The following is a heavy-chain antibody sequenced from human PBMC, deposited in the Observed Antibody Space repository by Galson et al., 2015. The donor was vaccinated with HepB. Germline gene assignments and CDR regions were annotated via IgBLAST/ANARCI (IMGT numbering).Heavy chain of an antibody. CDR3: ARGAYGEDAFDI. V-gene: IGHV3-30-3*01. CDR2: ISYDGNNK. J-gene: IGHJ3*02. Sequence: SLRLSCAASGFTFRSYGMHWVRQAPGMGLEWVAVISYDGNNKYYVDSVKGRFTISRDNSKNTLYLQMNSLRAEDTAVYYCARGAYGEDAFDIWGQGTMVTVSS. CDR1: GFTFRSYG. D-gene: IGHD4-17*01.